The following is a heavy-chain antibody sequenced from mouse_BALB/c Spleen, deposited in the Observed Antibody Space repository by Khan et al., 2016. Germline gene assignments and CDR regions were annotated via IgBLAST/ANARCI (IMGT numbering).Heavy chain of an antibody. J-gene: IGHJ4*01. V-gene: IGHV3-8*02. D-gene: IGHD1-1*01. Sequence: EVKLEESGPSLVKPSQTLSLTCSVTGDSITSGYWNWIRKFPGLKLEYMGYISYSGSTYYNPSLKSRISITRDTYKNQYSLQLISVTTADTGTYYCGRYDGSTYVRAMDYWGKGTSVTVSS. CDR2: ISYSGST. CDR1: GDSITSGY. CDR3: GRYDGSTYVRAMDY.